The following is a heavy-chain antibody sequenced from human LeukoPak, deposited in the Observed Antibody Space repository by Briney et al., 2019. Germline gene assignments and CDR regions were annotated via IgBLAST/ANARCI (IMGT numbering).Heavy chain of an antibody. CDR3: ARESATDSYDFDY. CDR1: GYIFIVYY. CDR2: INPNNGGT. V-gene: IGHV1-2*02. Sequence: ASVKVSFTASGYIFIVYYMHWVRQAPGQGLAWMGWINPNNGGTKYAQKFQGSVTVTRDTSISTAYMELSRLRSDDTAVYYCARESATDSYDFDYWGQGTLVTVSS. J-gene: IGHJ4*02.